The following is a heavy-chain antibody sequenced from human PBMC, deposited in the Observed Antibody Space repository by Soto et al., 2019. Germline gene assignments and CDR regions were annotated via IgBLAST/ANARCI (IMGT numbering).Heavy chain of an antibody. CDR2: INPNSGGT. J-gene: IGHJ5*02. D-gene: IGHD6-19*01. CDR1: GYTFTGYY. Sequence: VKVSCKASGYTFTGYYMHWVRQAPGQGLEWMGWINPNSGGTNYAQKFQGRVTMTRDTSISTAYMELSRLRSDDTAVYYCARDRSGQNWFDPWGQGTLVTVSS. V-gene: IGHV1-2*02. CDR3: ARDRSGQNWFDP.